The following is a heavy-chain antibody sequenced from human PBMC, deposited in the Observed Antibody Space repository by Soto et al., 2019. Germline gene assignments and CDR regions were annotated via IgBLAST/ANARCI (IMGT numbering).Heavy chain of an antibody. V-gene: IGHV1-18*01. CDR1: GYSFSSYG. CDR2: IRPYNGDT. J-gene: IGHJ6*03. D-gene: IGHD1-26*01. Sequence: QAQLVQSGSEVKRPGASVKVSCKASGYSFSSYGIVWVWQAPGQGLEWMGWIRPYNGDTNSAQKFQGRVTLTTDTSTSTAYMELRSLRYDDTAVYYCARRAEDHYFYYMGVWGKGTTVTVSS. CDR3: ARRAEDHYFYYMGV.